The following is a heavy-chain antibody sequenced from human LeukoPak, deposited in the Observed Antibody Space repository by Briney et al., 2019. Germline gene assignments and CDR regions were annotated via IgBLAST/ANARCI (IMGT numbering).Heavy chain of an antibody. CDR1: GGTFSRYA. CDR2: IIPIFGTA. J-gene: IGHJ4*02. D-gene: IGHD5-18*01. Sequence: GASVKVSCKASGGTFSRYAFTWVRQAPGQGLEWMGGIIPIFGTANYAQKFQGRVTITADKSTSTAYMELSSLRSEDTAVYYCAGATGYSYGLVYWGQGTLVTVSS. V-gene: IGHV1-69*06. CDR3: AGATGYSYGLVY.